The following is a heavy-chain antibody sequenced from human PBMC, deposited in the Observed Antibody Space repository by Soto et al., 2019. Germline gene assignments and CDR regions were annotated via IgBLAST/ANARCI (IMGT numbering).Heavy chain of an antibody. D-gene: IGHD2-21*02. J-gene: IGHJ6*02. V-gene: IGHV4-34*01. CDR1: GGSFSGYY. CDR2: INHSGST. CDR3: ARAVTAIHYYYGMDV. Sequence: PSETLSLTCAVYGGSFSGYYWSWIRQPPGKGLEWIGEINHSGSTNYNPSLKSRVTISVDTSKNQFSLKLSSVTAADTAVYYCARAVTAIHYYYGMDVWGQGTTVTVS.